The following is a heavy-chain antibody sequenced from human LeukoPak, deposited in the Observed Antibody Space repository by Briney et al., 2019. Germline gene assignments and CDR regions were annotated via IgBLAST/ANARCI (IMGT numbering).Heavy chain of an antibody. CDR3: ARGYSSSWNYFDY. CDR2: INHSGST. D-gene: IGHD6-13*01. V-gene: IGHV4-34*01. Sequence: HPSETLSLTCAVYGGSFSGYYWSWIRQPPGKGLEWIGEINHSGSTNYNPSLKSRVTISVDTSKKQFSLKLSSVTAADTAVYYCARGYSSSWNYFDYWGQGTLVTVSS. CDR1: GGSFSGYY. J-gene: IGHJ4*02.